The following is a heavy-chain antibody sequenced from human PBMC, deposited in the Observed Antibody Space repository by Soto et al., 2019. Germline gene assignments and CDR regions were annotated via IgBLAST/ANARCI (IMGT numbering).Heavy chain of an antibody. CDR2: IKQDGSEK. CDR1: GFTFSSYW. V-gene: IGHV3-7*05. CDR3: AREAVTPSLDY. D-gene: IGHD4-17*01. Sequence: GGSLRLSCAAAGFTFSSYWMSWVRQAPGKGLEWVANIKQDGSEKYYVDSVKGRFTISRDNAKNSLYLQMNSLRAEDTAVYYCAREAVTPSLDYWGQGTLVTVSS. J-gene: IGHJ4*02.